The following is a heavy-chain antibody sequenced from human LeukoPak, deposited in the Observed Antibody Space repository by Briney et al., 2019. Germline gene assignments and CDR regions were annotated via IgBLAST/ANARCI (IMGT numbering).Heavy chain of an antibody. D-gene: IGHD5-24*01. Sequence: PGGSLRLSCAASEFIFTDAWMSWVRQVPGKGLEWVARIKTKSQGETTDYAAPVEGRFIISREDSKKTLYLHMNSLKTEDTAVYFCTTLSMTIIHGGDYWGQGALVTVPS. V-gene: IGHV3-15*01. CDR3: TTLSMTIIHGGDY. CDR2: IKTKSQGETT. CDR1: EFIFTDAW. J-gene: IGHJ4*02.